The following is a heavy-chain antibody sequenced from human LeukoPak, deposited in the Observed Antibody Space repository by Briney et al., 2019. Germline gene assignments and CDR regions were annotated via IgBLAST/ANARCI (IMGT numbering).Heavy chain of an antibody. CDR1: GFTFSSYA. CDR3: AKDPRRIDPAPY. CDR2: ISGSGGST. D-gene: IGHD2-15*01. Sequence: GGSLRLPCAASGFTFSSYAMSWARQAPGKGLEWVSAISGSGGSTYYADSVKGRFTISRDNSKNTLYLQMNSLRAEDTAVYYCAKDPRRIDPAPYWGQGTLVTVSS. J-gene: IGHJ4*02. V-gene: IGHV3-23*01.